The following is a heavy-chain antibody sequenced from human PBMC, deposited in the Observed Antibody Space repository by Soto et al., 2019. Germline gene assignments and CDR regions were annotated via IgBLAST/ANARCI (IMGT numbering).Heavy chain of an antibody. CDR1: GFTFSKYA. CDR2: ISNDGSNP. CDR3: ARTGYDRSGYFVEYYFDY. D-gene: IGHD3-22*01. Sequence: QVQLVESGGGVVQPKRSLRLSCAASGFTFSKYAMHWVRQARGTGLEWVAVISNDGSNPYYADSVKGRFTISRDNSKNTLYVQMNSLREEDTAVYCCARTGYDRSGYFVEYYFDYWGQGTLVIVSS. V-gene: IGHV3-30-3*01. J-gene: IGHJ4*02.